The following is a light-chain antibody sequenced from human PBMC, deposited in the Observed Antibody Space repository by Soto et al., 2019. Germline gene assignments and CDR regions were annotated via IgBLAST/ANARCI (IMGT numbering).Light chain of an antibody. CDR1: QSVSSN. J-gene: IGKJ4*01. CDR3: QQYNKWTLT. V-gene: IGKV3-15*01. Sequence: EIVMTQSPATRSVSPGERATLSCRASQSVSSNLAWYQQKPGQVPRLLIYGASTRATGMPARFSGSGSGTEFTLIISSLKSEDFAVYYCQQYNKWTLTFGGGTKVDIK. CDR2: GAS.